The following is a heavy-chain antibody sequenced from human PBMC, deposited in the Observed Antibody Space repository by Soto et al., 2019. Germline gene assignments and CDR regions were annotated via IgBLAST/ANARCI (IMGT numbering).Heavy chain of an antibody. J-gene: IGHJ4*02. Sequence: AESLTISCQTSGYSFTAYWVAWVLQTPGRGLEWMGIIYPADSDIRYSPSFQGQVTISADRSISTVYLQWTSLKASDTAMYFCARQDGFGIYYFDYWGQGTTVTVSS. CDR1: GYSFTAYW. CDR3: ARQDGFGIYYFDY. CDR2: IYPADSDI. D-gene: IGHD3-10*01. V-gene: IGHV5-51*01.